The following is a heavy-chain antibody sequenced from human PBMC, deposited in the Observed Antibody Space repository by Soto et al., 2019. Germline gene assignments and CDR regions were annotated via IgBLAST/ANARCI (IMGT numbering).Heavy chain of an antibody. Sequence: SETLSLTCTVSGGSISSYYWSWIRQPPGKGLEWIGYIYYSGSTNYNPSLKSRVTISVDTSKNQFSLKLSSVTAADTAVYYCARVILTTGTWVDPXGQGTRVTVS. CDR3: ARVILTTGTWVDP. J-gene: IGHJ5*02. D-gene: IGHD4-17*01. CDR1: GGSISSYY. CDR2: IYYSGST. V-gene: IGHV4-59*01.